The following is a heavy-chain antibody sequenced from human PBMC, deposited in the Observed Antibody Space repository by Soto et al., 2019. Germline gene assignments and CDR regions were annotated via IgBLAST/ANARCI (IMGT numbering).Heavy chain of an antibody. CDR2: ISYDGSNK. Sequence: GGSLRLSCAASGFTSSSYGMHWVRQAPGKGLEWVAVISYDGSNKYYADSVKGRFTISRDNSKNTLYLQMNSLRAEDTAVYYCATIVLVPAARSPNWFDPWGQGTLVTVSS. J-gene: IGHJ5*02. V-gene: IGHV3-30*03. D-gene: IGHD2-2*01. CDR1: GFTSSSYG. CDR3: ATIVLVPAARSPNWFDP.